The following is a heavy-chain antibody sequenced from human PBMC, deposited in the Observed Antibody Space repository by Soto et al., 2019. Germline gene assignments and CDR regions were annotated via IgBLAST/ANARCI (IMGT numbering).Heavy chain of an antibody. J-gene: IGHJ4*02. CDR1: GGSISSYF. Sequence: QVQLLESGPGLVKLSETLSLTCTIYGGSISSYFWSWIRQPPGKGLEWIGYIHYSGTTVYSPSLKSRVTMSIDTSENQFTLNLTSVTAADTAVYYCARDTGSYYLDSWGQGSLVTVSS. CDR3: ARDTGSYYLDS. CDR2: IHYSGTT. V-gene: IGHV4-59*01. D-gene: IGHD1-26*01.